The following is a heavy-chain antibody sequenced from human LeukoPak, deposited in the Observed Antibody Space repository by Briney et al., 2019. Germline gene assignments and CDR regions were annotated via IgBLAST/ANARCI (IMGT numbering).Heavy chain of an antibody. CDR3: ARTTYYDFWSGYYSGGPADY. V-gene: IGHV4-61*02. Sequence: SQTLSLTCTVSGGSISSGSYYWSWIRQPAGKGLEWIGRIYTSGSTNYNPSLKSRVTISVDTSKNQFSLKLSPVTAAGTAVYYCARTTYYDFWSGYYSGGPADYWGQGTLVTVSS. CDR2: IYTSGST. D-gene: IGHD3-3*01. J-gene: IGHJ4*02. CDR1: GGSISSGSYY.